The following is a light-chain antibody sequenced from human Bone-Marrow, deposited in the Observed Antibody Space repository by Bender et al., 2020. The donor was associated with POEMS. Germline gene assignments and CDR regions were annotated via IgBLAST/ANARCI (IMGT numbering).Light chain of an antibody. J-gene: IGLJ2*01. V-gene: IGLV3-10*01. CDR3: YSTDTSYNHQ. CDR2: EDT. CDR1: ALAREF. Sequence: SYELTQPPSVSVSPGQTARITCSGDALAREFAYWYQQKSGQAPVLVIYEDTKRPSGIPERFSGSSAGTMATLTISGAQVEDKGDYYCYSTDTSYNHQFGGGTKLTVL.